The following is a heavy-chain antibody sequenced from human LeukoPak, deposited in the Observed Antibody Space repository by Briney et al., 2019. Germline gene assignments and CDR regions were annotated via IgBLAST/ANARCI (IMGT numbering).Heavy chain of an antibody. D-gene: IGHD2-2*01. V-gene: IGHV1-69*01. CDR1: GGTFSSYA. CDR2: IIPIFGTA. CDR3: ASGKKYQLLFNWFDP. Sequence: SVEVSCKASGGTFSSYAISWVRQAPGQGLEWMGGIIPIFGTANYAQKFQGRVTITADESTSTAYMELSSLRSEDTAVYYCASGKKYQLLFNWFDPWGQGTLVTVSS. J-gene: IGHJ5*02.